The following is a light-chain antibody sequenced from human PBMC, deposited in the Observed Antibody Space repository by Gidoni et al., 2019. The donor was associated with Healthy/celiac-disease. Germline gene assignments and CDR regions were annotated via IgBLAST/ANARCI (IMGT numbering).Light chain of an antibody. CDR3: QVWDSSTALHVV. V-gene: IGLV3-9*01. J-gene: IGLJ2*01. CDR2: RDS. CDR1: NIGSKN. Sequence: SYELTQPLSVSVALGQTARITCGGNNIGSKNVHVYQQKPGQAPVLVIYRDSNRPSGIPERFSGSNSGNTATLTISRAQAGDEADYYCQVWDSSTALHVVFGGGTKLTVL.